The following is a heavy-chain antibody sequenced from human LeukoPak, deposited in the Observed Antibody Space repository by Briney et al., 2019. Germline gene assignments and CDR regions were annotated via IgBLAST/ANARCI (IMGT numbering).Heavy chain of an antibody. Sequence: SETLSLTCTVSGGSISSYYWSWIRQPPGKGLEWIGYIYYSGSTNYNPSLKSRVTISVDTSKNQFSLKLSSVTAADTAVYYCARSVLRSGGLDLWGRGTLVTVSS. CDR1: GGSISSYY. V-gene: IGHV4-59*08. CDR2: IYYSGST. CDR3: ARSVLRSGGLDL. D-gene: IGHD3-10*01. J-gene: IGHJ2*01.